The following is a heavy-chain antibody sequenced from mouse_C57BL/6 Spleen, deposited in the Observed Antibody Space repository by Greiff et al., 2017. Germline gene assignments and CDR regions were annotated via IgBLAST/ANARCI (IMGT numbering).Heavy chain of an antibody. CDR3: ARHYYSSYWYFDV. D-gene: IGHD2-5*01. CDR1: GFTFSSYT. CDR2: LSGGGGNT. V-gene: IGHV5-9*01. J-gene: IGHJ1*03. Sequence: EVMLVESGGGLVKPGGSLKLSCAASGFTFSSYTMSWVRQTPETRLEWVATLSGGGGNTYYPDSVKGRLTLYRVNAKNTLYLQMSNLRSENTALYYIARHYYSSYWYFDVWGTGTTVTVSS.